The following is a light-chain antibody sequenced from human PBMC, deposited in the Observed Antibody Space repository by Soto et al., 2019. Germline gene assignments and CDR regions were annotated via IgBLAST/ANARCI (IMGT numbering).Light chain of an antibody. CDR3: LQDYTYPYT. J-gene: IGKJ2*01. CDR1: QGIRND. Sequence: AIQMTQSPSSLSAXXXXXVTITCRASQGIRNDLGWYQQKPGKAPKLLIYAASSLESEVPSRFSGSGSGTDFTLTISSLQPEDFATYYCLQDYTYPYTFGQGTKLEIK. V-gene: IGKV1-6*01. CDR2: AAS.